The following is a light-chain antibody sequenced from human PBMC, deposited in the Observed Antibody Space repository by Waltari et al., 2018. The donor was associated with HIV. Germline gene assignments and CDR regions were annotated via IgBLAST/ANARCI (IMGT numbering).Light chain of an antibody. Sequence: TQIPLSLTLSPGDSASLSCRATESLRHSNGRVYLDWYVQRPGQSPRLLIYRASNRASGVPDRFVGTGSGTDFTLRITRVEAADVGTYFCLQNIRAPFAFGQGT. V-gene: IGKV2-28*01. CDR1: ESLRHSNGRVY. CDR3: LQNIRAPFA. J-gene: IGKJ2*01. CDR2: RAS.